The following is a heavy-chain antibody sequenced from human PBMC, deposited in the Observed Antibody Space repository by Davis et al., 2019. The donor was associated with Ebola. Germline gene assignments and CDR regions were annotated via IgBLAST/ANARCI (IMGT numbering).Heavy chain of an antibody. CDR3: ARDPLYSTNWFDP. Sequence: ASVKVSCKASGYTFTSYGISWVRQAPGQRLEWMGWINAGNGNTKYSQKFQGRVTITRDTSASTAYMELSSLRSEDTAVYYCARDPLYSTNWFDPWGQGTLVTVSS. V-gene: IGHV1-3*01. J-gene: IGHJ5*02. CDR2: INAGNGNT. D-gene: IGHD6-13*01. CDR1: GYTFTSYG.